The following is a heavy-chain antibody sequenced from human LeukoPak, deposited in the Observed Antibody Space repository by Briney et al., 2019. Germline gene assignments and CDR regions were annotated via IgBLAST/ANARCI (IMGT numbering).Heavy chain of an antibody. V-gene: IGHV1-2*02. J-gene: IGHJ4*02. CDR1: GYTFTGYY. D-gene: IGHD3-10*01. CDR3: ARDLFYSVSGTYYNVGRVFNY. Sequence: ASAKVSCKASGYTFTGYYMHWARQAPGQGLEWMGWINPNSGGTNYAQKFQGRVTMTRDTSITTAYMELTSLRSDDTAVYYCARDLFYSVSGTYYNVGRVFNYWGQGTLVTVSS. CDR2: INPNSGGT.